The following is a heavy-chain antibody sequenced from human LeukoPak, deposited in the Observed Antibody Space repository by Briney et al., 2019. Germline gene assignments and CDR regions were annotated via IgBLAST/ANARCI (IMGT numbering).Heavy chain of an antibody. V-gene: IGHV3-30*18. J-gene: IGHJ4*02. CDR3: AKGELHFNTCSFDY. CDR2: ISYDGNHK. Sequence: GGSLRLSCAASGFTFSSGMHWVRQTPGKGLEWVAVISYDGNHKYYGDSVKGRFAISRDNSRNTLYLQMDSLKTEDTAVYYCAKGELHFNTCSFDYWGQGTLVTVSS. CDR1: GFTFSSG. D-gene: IGHD1-26*01.